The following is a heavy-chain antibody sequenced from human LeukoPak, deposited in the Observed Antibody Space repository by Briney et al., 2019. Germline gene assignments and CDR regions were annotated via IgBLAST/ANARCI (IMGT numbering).Heavy chain of an antibody. CDR1: GGSISSSSYY. CDR3: ARGRWLQLDY. J-gene: IGHJ4*02. Sequence: SETLSLTCTVSGGSISSSSYYWGWIRQPPGKGLEWIGYIYYSGSTNYNPSLKSRVTISVDTSKNQFSLKLSSVTAADTAVYYCARGRWLQLDYWGQGTLVTVSS. D-gene: IGHD5-24*01. CDR2: IYYSGST. V-gene: IGHV4-61*05.